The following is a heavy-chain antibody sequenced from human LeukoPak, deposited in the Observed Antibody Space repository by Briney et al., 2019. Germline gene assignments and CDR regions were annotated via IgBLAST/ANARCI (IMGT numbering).Heavy chain of an antibody. CDR3: ARESTEYCSSTSCYYFDY. CDR1: GYTFTSYG. Sequence: ASVKVSCKASGYTFTSYGISWVRQAPGQGLEWMGWISAYNGNTNYAQKLQGRVTMTRDTSISTAYMELSRLRSDDTAVYYCARESTEYCSSTSCYYFDYWGQGTLVTVSS. D-gene: IGHD2-2*01. V-gene: IGHV1-18*01. J-gene: IGHJ4*02. CDR2: ISAYNGNT.